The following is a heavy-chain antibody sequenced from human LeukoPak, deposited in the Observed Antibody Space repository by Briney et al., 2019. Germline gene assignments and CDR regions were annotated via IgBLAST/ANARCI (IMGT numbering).Heavy chain of an antibody. CDR1: GGSISSRSYY. D-gene: IGHD6-19*01. CDR3: AREAVAGRGYFDY. Sequence: PSETLSLTCTVSGGSISSRSYYWGWIRQPPGKGLEWIGSIYYSGSTYYNPSLKSRVTISVDTSKNQFSLKLSSVTAADTAVYYCAREAVAGRGYFDYWGQGTLVTVSS. CDR2: IYYSGST. J-gene: IGHJ4*02. V-gene: IGHV4-39*07.